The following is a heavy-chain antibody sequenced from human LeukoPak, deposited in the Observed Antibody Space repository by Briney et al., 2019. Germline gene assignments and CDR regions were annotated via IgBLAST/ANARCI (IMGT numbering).Heavy chain of an antibody. CDR2: ISWDGGST. CDR3: AKDMYTGFGELLEGPGFDY. Sequence: GGSLRPSCAASGFTFDDYTMHWVRQAPGKGLEWVSLISWDGGSTYYADSVKGRFTISRDNSKNSLYLQMNSLRTEDTALYYCAKDMYTGFGELLEGPGFDYWGQGTLVTVSS. J-gene: IGHJ4*02. CDR1: GFTFDDYT. V-gene: IGHV3-43*01. D-gene: IGHD3-10*01.